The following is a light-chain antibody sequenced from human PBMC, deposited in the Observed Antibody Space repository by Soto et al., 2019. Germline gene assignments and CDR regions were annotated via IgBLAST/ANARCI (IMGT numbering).Light chain of an antibody. Sequence: EIVMTQSPATLSVSPGDRATLSCRASQSVSNNLAWYQQKPGQAPRLLIYGASTRATGIPARFSGSGSETDFTLTISSLQSEDFAVYYCQQHNNWPPWAFGQGTKVEIK. CDR3: QQHNNWPPWA. J-gene: IGKJ1*01. CDR1: QSVSNN. CDR2: GAS. V-gene: IGKV3-15*01.